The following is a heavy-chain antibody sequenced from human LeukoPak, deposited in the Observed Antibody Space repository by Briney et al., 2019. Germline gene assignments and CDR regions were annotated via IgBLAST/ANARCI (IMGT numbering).Heavy chain of an antibody. V-gene: IGHV3-48*01. Sequence: GGSLRLSCAASGFTFRTSGMNWVRQAPGKGLEWVSYISSSGTTISYAQSVKGRFTITRDDAQNSLTLHMNTLRADDTAVYYCAKDGGTHSDHWGQGTLVTVSS. CDR2: ISSSGTTI. J-gene: IGHJ4*02. CDR3: AKDGGTHSDH. D-gene: IGHD1-26*01. CDR1: GFTFRTSG.